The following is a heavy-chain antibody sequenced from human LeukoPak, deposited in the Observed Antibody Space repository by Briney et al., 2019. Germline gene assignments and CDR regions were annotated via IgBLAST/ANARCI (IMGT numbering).Heavy chain of an antibody. J-gene: IGHJ4*02. CDR1: GGSISSGGYY. Sequence: PSQTLSLTCTVSGGSISSGGYYWSWIRQPPGKGLEWIGYIHHSGSTYYNPSLKSRVTISVDTSKNQFSLKLSSVTAADTAVYYCAREKPHGMVRGANFDYWGQGTLVTVPS. CDR3: AREKPHGMVRGANFDY. CDR2: IHHSGST. D-gene: IGHD3-10*01. V-gene: IGHV4-30-2*01.